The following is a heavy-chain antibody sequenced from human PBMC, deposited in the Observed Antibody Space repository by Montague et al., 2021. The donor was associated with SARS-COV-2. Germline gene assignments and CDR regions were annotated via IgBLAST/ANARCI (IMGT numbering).Heavy chain of an antibody. CDR1: GGSISGDNYY. J-gene: IGHJ2*01. CDR2: IYYTGST. CDR3: ARNRGWGSRGAGYIDL. Sequence: TLSLTCTVSGGSISGDNYYWTWIRQHPGKGLEWIAYIYYTGSTYYXPSVQSRLRTSLDTSKNQFSLTLTSVTAADTAIYYCARNRGWGSRGAGYIDLWGRGTLVTVSS. V-gene: IGHV4-31*03. D-gene: IGHD7-27*01.